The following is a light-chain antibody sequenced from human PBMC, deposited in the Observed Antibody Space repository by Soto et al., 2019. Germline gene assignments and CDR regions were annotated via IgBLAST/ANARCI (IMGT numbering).Light chain of an antibody. CDR2: GAS. V-gene: IGKV3-15*01. J-gene: IGKJ1*01. CDR3: QHYGYSQWT. Sequence: EIVMTQSPGTLSVSPGERATLSCRASRGISSNLAWYQQKPGQAPRLLIYGASTRATGIPARFSGSGSGTEFTLTITRLEPEDSAVYFCQHYGYSQWTFGQGTKVDIK. CDR1: RGISSN.